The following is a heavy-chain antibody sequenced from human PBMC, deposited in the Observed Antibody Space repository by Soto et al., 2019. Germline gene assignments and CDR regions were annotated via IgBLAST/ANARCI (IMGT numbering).Heavy chain of an antibody. Sequence: HPVGSLRLSCTASGFTFNNKWMHWVRQAPGKGLVWLSRIDGAAATTNYADSVKGRFTISRDNAKNIVFLHVNGLTDEDTAVYYCARGGAMGVDYWGQGTLVTVSS. CDR3: ARGGAMGVDY. J-gene: IGHJ4*02. CDR2: IDGAAATT. D-gene: IGHD1-26*01. V-gene: IGHV3-74*01. CDR1: GFTFNNKW.